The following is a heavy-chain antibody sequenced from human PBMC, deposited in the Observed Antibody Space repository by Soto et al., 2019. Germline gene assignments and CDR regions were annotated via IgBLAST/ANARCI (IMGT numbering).Heavy chain of an antibody. Sequence: GESLKISCKGSGYGFSSYWIGWVRQMSGKGLEWMGVISPGNSDTRYIPSFQGRVTMSADKSISTAYLHWSSLKASDTAMYYCAGLSGVHSSSWLADWGQGTLVTVSS. V-gene: IGHV5-51*01. J-gene: IGHJ4*02. CDR1: GYGFSSYW. CDR3: AGLSGVHSSSWLAD. CDR2: ISPGNSDT. D-gene: IGHD6-13*01.